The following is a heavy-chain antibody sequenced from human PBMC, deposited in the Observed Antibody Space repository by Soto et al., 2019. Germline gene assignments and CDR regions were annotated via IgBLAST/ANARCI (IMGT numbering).Heavy chain of an antibody. CDR2: IVVGSGNT. J-gene: IGHJ6*02. CDR3: AADCGGDCKRDYYYGMDV. D-gene: IGHD2-21*02. V-gene: IGHV1-58*01. CDR1: GFTFTSST. Sequence: SVEVSCRASGFTFTSSTVQWGRQARRQRLEWIGWIVVGSGNTNYAQKFLERVTITRDMSTSTAYMELSSLRSEDTAVYYCAADCGGDCKRDYYYGMDVWGQGTTVTVSS.